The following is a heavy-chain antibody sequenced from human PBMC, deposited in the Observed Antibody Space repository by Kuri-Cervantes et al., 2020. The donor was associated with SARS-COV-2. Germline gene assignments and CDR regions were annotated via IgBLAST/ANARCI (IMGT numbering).Heavy chain of an antibody. CDR2: ISYDGSNK. CDR1: GFTFSSYA. Sequence: GGSLRLSCAASGFTFSSYAMHWVRQAPGKGLEWVAVISYDGSNKYYADSVKGRFTISRDNSKNTLYLQMSSLRAEDTAVYYCARGVAELRYYGMDVWGQGTTVTVSS. J-gene: IGHJ6*02. CDR3: ARGVAELRYYGMDV. D-gene: IGHD1-7*01. V-gene: IGHV3-30-3*01.